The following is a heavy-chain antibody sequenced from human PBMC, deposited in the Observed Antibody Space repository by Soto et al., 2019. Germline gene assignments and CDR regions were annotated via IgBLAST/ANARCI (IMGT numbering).Heavy chain of an antibody. Sequence: QVQLVQSGAEVKKPGSSVKVSCKASGGTFSSYAISWVRQAPGQGLEWMGGIIPIFGTANYEQKFQGRVTITADESTSTAYMELSSMRSEDTAVYYCASPAGMVTAMRGGMDVWGQGITVTVSS. J-gene: IGHJ6*02. CDR3: ASPAGMVTAMRGGMDV. V-gene: IGHV1-69*01. D-gene: IGHD2-21*02. CDR1: GGTFSSYA. CDR2: IIPIFGTA.